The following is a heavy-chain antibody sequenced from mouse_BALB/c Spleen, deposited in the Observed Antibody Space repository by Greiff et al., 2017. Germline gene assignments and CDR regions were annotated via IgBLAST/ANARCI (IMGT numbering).Heavy chain of an antibody. CDR1: GFTFSSYG. CDR3: ARERYDVGAY. J-gene: IGHJ3*01. CDR2: ISSGGSYT. V-gene: IGHV5-6*01. Sequence: EVQLVESGGDLVKPGGSLKLSCAASGFTFSSYGMSWVRQTPDKRLEWVATISSGGSYTYYPDSVKGRFTISRDNAKNTLYLQMSSLKSEDTAMYYCARERYDVGAYWGQGTLVTVSA. D-gene: IGHD2-14*01.